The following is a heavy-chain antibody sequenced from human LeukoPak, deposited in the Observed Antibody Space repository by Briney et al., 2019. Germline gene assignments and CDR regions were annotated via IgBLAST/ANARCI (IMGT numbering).Heavy chain of an antibody. J-gene: IGHJ5*02. CDR3: ARLTGYSSESWFDP. Sequence: PSETLSLTCTVSGGSISSYYWSWIRQPPEKGLEWIGYIYYSGSTNYNPSLKSRVTISVDTSKKQFSLKLSSVTAADTAVYYCARLTGYSSESWFDPWGQGTLVTVSS. V-gene: IGHV4-59*01. CDR1: GGSISSYY. CDR2: IYYSGST. D-gene: IGHD3-9*01.